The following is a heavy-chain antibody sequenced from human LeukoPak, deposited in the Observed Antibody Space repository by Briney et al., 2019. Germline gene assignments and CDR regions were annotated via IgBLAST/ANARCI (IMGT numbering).Heavy chain of an antibody. Sequence: SETLSLTCTVSGGSVSSSSYYWGWIRQPPGKGLEWIGSFYSSGSAYYNPSLKSRVTISVDTSNNQFSLKLSSVTAADTAVYYCARRLRSGNYGGEGYWGQGTLVTVSS. CDR2: FYSSGSA. CDR3: ARRLRSGNYGGEGY. V-gene: IGHV4-39*01. J-gene: IGHJ4*02. CDR1: GGSVSSSSYY. D-gene: IGHD1-26*01.